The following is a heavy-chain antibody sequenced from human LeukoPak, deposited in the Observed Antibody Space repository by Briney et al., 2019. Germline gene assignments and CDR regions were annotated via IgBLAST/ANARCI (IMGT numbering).Heavy chain of an antibody. V-gene: IGHV1-2*06. CDR3: ARDTMGDLTNWFDP. D-gene: IGHD3-16*01. CDR2: IHPNSGDT. CDR1: GGTFSSYA. Sequence: ASVKVSCKASGGTFSSYAISWVRQAPGQGLEWMGLIHPNSGDTYYAQKFQGRVTMTRDTSISTAYMELSRLRSDDTAVYYCARDTMGDLTNWFDPWGQGTLVTVSS. J-gene: IGHJ5*02.